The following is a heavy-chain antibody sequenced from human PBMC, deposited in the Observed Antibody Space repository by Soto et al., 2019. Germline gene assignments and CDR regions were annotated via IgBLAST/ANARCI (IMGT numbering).Heavy chain of an antibody. V-gene: IGHV3-23*01. J-gene: IGHJ4*02. Sequence: EVQLLESGGGLVQPGGSLRLSCAASGFTFSSYAMSWVRQAPGKGLEWVSAITGSGGSTYYADSGKGRFTISRDNSKNALSLHMNGLRAEDTAVYYCAGRGAWDVAFFDCWGQAARVTVSS. D-gene: IGHD5-12*01. CDR2: ITGSGGST. CDR3: AGRGAWDVAFFDC. CDR1: GFTFSSYA.